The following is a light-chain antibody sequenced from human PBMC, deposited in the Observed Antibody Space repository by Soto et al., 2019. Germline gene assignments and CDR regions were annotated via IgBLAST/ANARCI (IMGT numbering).Light chain of an antibody. CDR2: AAS. CDR1: QSISSY. CDR3: HQSYSTPLT. V-gene: IGKV1-39*01. Sequence: DIPMTQSPSSLSASVGDRVTITCRASQSISSYLNWYQQKPGKAPKLLIYAASSLQSGVPSRFSGSGSGTDFTLTISSLQPEDFATYCCHQSYSTPLTFGPGTKVDIK. J-gene: IGKJ3*01.